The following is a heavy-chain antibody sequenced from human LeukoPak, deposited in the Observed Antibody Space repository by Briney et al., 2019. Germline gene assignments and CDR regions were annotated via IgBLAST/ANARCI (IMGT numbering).Heavy chain of an antibody. CDR1: GGSISSSSYY. J-gene: IGHJ4*02. D-gene: IGHD3-16*02. V-gene: IGHV4-39*01. CDR3: ARLTFGGVIVRTKYYFDY. Sequence: SETLSLTCTVSGGSISSSSYYWGWIRQPPGRGLEWVGSIYYSGSTYYNPSLKSRVTISADTSKNQFSLKLSSVTAADTAVYYCARLTFGGVIVRTKYYFDYWGQGTLVTVSS. CDR2: IYYSGST.